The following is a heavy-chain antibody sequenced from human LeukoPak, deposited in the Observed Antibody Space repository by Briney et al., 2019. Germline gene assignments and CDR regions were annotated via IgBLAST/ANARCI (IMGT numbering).Heavy chain of an antibody. CDR2: INHSGST. J-gene: IGHJ6*02. CDR3: ARAQRDYGVDV. Sequence: SETLSLTCAVYGGSFSGYYWSWIRQPPGKGLEWIGEINHSGSTNYNPSLKRRVTISVDTSKNQFSLKLRSVTAADTAVYYCARAQRDYGVDVWGQGTPVTVSS. CDR1: GGSFSGYY. D-gene: IGHD2-2*01. V-gene: IGHV4-34*01.